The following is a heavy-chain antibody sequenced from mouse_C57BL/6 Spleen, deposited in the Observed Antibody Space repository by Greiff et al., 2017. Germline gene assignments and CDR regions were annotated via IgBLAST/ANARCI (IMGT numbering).Heavy chain of an antibody. Sequence: VKLQESGAELVRPGTSVKVSCKASGYAFTNYLIEWVKQRPGQGLEWIGVINPGSGGTNYNEKFKGKATLTADKSSSTAYMQLSSLTSEDSAVYFCARGDYYGNYVGFAYWGQGTLVTVSA. J-gene: IGHJ3*01. CDR3: ARGDYYGNYVGFAY. CDR2: INPGSGGT. CDR1: GYAFTNYL. V-gene: IGHV1-54*01. D-gene: IGHD2-1*01.